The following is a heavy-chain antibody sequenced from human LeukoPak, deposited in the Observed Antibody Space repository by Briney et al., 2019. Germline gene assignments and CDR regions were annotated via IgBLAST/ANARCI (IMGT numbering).Heavy chain of an antibody. Sequence: PGGSLRLSCAASGFTFSSYAMHWVRQAPGKGLEWVAVISYDGSNKYYADSVKGRFTISRDNAKNSLYLQMNSLRAEDTAVYYCARALDDSSGSAFDIWGQGTMVTVSS. V-gene: IGHV3-30-3*01. CDR3: ARALDDSSGSAFDI. J-gene: IGHJ3*02. D-gene: IGHD3-22*01. CDR1: GFTFSSYA. CDR2: ISYDGSNK.